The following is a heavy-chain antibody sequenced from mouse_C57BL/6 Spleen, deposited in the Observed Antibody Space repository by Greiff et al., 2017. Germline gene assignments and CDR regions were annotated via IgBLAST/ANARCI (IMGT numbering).Heavy chain of an antibody. Sequence: QVQLQQSGAELVKPGASVKMSCKASGYTFTSYWITWVKQRPGQGLEWIGDIYPGSGSTNYNEKFKSKATLTVDTSSSTAYMQLSSLTSEDSAGYYCARRDPYGNYVDYWGQGTTLTVSS. CDR2: IYPGSGST. D-gene: IGHD2-1*01. CDR3: ARRDPYGNYVDY. J-gene: IGHJ2*01. V-gene: IGHV1-55*01. CDR1: GYTFTSYW.